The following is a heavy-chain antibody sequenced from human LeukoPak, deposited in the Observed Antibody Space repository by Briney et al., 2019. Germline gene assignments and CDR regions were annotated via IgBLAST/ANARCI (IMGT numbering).Heavy chain of an antibody. V-gene: IGHV3-21*01. CDR3: AADTGYSYGEGY. CDR1: GFTFSTYD. D-gene: IGHD5-18*01. Sequence: PGGSLRLSCAASGFTFSTYDMNWVRQAPGKGLEWVSSITTTSTLIYYADSVKGRFTISRDNAKNSLYLQMNSLRAEDTAVYYCAADTGYSYGEGYWGQGTLVTVSS. CDR2: ITTTSTLI. J-gene: IGHJ4*02.